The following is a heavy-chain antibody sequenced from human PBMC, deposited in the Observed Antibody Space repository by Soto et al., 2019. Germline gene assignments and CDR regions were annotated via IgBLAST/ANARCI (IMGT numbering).Heavy chain of an antibody. J-gene: IGHJ6*02. Sequence: QVQLVQSGAEVKKPGSSVKVSCKASGGTFSSYAISWVRQAPGQGLEWMGGIIPIFGTANYAQKFQGRVTITGDQSTSKAYMELSSLRSEDMAVYYCASGGDCTNGVCYTPYYDYGMDVWGQGTTVTVSS. CDR2: IIPIFGTA. CDR3: ASGGDCTNGVCYTPYYDYGMDV. CDR1: GGTFSSYA. D-gene: IGHD2-8*01. V-gene: IGHV1-69*01.